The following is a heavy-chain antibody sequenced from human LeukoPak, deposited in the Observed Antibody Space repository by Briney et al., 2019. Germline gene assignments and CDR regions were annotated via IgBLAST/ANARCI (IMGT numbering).Heavy chain of an antibody. CDR2: ISGSGGST. D-gene: IGHD2-15*01. Sequence: GGSLRLSCAASGFTFSSYAMSWVRQAPGKGLEWVSAISGSGGSTYYADSVKGRFTISRDNSKNTLYLQMNSLRAEDTAVYYCAKGGIVVVVAANPPAYWGQGTLVTVSS. V-gene: IGHV3-23*01. J-gene: IGHJ4*02. CDR1: GFTFSSYA. CDR3: AKGGIVVVVAANPPAY.